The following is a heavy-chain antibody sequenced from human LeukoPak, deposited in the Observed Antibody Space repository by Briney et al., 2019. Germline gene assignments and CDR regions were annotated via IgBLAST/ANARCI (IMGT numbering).Heavy chain of an antibody. CDR2: IYYSGST. CDR1: GGSISSSSCY. V-gene: IGHV4-39*01. D-gene: IGHD2-8*01. J-gene: IGHJ4*02. CDR3: ARNNTLMMYPRGGEDKGFDY. Sequence: PSETLSLTCTVSGGSISSSSCYWGWIRQPPGKGLEWIGSIYYSGSTHYNPSLKSRVTISVDTSKNEFSLKLSSVTAADTAVYYCARNNTLMMYPRGGEDKGFDYWGQGTLVTVSS.